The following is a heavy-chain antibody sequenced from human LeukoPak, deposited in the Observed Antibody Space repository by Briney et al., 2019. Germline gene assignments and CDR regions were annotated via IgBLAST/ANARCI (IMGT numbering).Heavy chain of an antibody. Sequence: PGGSLRLSCAASGFTFSGYSMGWVRQAPGKGLEWVSTISGSGGSTYYADSVKGRFTISRDNSKNTLYLQMNSLRAEDTAVYYCAKGKGYCSGGSCYSVIGWFDPWGQGTLVTVSS. D-gene: IGHD2-15*01. CDR3: AKGKGYCSGGSCYSVIGWFDP. J-gene: IGHJ5*02. CDR2: ISGSGGST. CDR1: GFTFSGYS. V-gene: IGHV3-23*01.